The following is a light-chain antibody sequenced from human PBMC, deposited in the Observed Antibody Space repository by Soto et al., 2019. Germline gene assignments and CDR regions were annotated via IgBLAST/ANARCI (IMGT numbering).Light chain of an antibody. J-gene: IGLJ1*01. Sequence: QSVLTQPASVSGSPGQSITISCTGTRSDVGAYNYVSWYQQHPGKAPKLMIYDVSNRPSGVSNRFSGSKSGNTASLTISGLQGEDEADYYCTSFTSSSTYVFGPGTKATVL. CDR3: TSFTSSSTYV. CDR1: RSDVGAYNY. V-gene: IGLV2-14*03. CDR2: DVS.